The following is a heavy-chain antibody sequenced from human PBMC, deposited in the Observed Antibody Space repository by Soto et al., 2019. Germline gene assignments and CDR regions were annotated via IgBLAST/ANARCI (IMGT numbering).Heavy chain of an antibody. V-gene: IGHV4-4*07. CDR3: ARVTYGDYVDY. Sequence: SETLSLTCTVSAGAISGYYWTWIRQPAGKGLEWIGRIYTSGTTNYNPSLKSRVTMSVDTSKNQFSLKLSSVTATDTAVYYCARVTYGDYVDYWGQGTLVTVSS. J-gene: IGHJ4*02. CDR2: IYTSGTT. CDR1: AGAISGYY. D-gene: IGHD4-17*01.